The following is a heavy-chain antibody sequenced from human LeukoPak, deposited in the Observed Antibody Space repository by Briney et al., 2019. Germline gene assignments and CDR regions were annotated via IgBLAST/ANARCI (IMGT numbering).Heavy chain of an antibody. CDR1: GGSISSSNW. CDR2: SYHSGST. D-gene: IGHD3-16*02. CDR3: ATPYDYVWGSYRTDAFDI. J-gene: IGHJ3*02. Sequence: SETLPLTCAVSGGSISSSNWWSWVRQPPGKGLEWIGESYHSGSTNYNPSLKSRVTISVDKSKNQFSLKLSSVTAADTAVYYCATPYDYVWGSYRTDAFDIWGQGTMVTVSS. V-gene: IGHV4-4*02.